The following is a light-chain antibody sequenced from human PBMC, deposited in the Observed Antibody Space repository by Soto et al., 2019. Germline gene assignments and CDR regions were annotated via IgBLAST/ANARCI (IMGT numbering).Light chain of an antibody. CDR1: QSLRTNS. J-gene: IGKJ1*01. Sequence: VLTQSPGTLSLSLGERATLSCRASQSLRTNSLAWYKQKHGQAPRLLISGVYSRAAGIPDRFSGSGSGTDLTITISRLEPEDFEVYYCQQYDTSPRTFGQGTKVDIK. CDR2: GVY. CDR3: QQYDTSPRT. V-gene: IGKV3-20*01.